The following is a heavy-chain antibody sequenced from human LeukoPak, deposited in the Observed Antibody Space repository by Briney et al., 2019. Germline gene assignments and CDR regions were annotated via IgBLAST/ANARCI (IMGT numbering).Heavy chain of an antibody. V-gene: IGHV1-46*01. CDR3: ATTPKRYYGSGSYSPLDY. D-gene: IGHD3-10*01. J-gene: IGHJ4*02. CDR1: GHTFTSYY. Sequence: ASVKVSCKASGHTFTSYYIHWVRQAPGQGLEWMGIINPSGGSTSYAQKLQGRVTMTTDTSTSTAYMELRSLRSDDTAVYYCATTPKRYYGSGSYSPLDYWGQGTLVTVSS. CDR2: INPSGGST.